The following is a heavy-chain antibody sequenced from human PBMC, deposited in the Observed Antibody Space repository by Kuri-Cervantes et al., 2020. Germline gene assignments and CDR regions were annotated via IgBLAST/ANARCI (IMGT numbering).Heavy chain of an antibody. CDR2: IIPNLGIA. Sequence: SVKVSCKASGGTFSSYTISWVRQAPGQGLEWMGRIIPNLGIANYAQKFQGRVTITADKSTSTAYMELSSLRSDDTAVYYCARDHIVLGVDLWGRGTLVTVSS. CDR3: ARDHIVLGVDL. V-gene: IGHV1-69*04. CDR1: GGTFSSYT. D-gene: IGHD2-8*01. J-gene: IGHJ2*01.